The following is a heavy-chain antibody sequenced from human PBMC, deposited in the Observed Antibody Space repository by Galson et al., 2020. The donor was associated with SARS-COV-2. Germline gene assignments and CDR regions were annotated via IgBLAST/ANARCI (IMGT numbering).Heavy chain of an antibody. D-gene: IGHD3-10*01. CDR1: GGSIKSGSFY. Sequence: ETSETLSLTCTVSGGSIKSGSFYWSWIRQHPGKGLEWIGCIYYNGATYYNPSLKSRLSMSVETSKNQFSLKMSSMTAADTAVYYCARDRRGDYGSGSYRFVYYGMDVWGQGTTVTVS. V-gene: IGHV4-31*03. J-gene: IGHJ6*02. CDR2: IYYNGAT. CDR3: ARDRRGDYGSGSYRFVYYGMDV.